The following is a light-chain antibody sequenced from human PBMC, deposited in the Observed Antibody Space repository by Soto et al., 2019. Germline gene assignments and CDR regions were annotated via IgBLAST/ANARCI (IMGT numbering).Light chain of an antibody. V-gene: IGKV3-15*01. J-gene: IGKJ2*01. Sequence: IVMTQSPATLSVSPGERATLSCRASQSVSINLAWYQQKPGQTPRLLIYSASTRATGVPARFSGSGSETEFNLTISSLQSEDFAVYYCQHHYDWVKTFGQGTKLEI. CDR1: QSVSIN. CDR3: QHHYDWVKT. CDR2: SAS.